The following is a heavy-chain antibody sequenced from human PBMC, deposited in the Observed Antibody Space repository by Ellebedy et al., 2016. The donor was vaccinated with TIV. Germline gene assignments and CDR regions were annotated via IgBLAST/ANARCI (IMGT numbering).Heavy chain of an antibody. J-gene: IGHJ4*02. V-gene: IGHV3-23*01. Sequence: GESLKISCAASGFTFSSFAMHWVRQAPGQGLEWLSVLSADGSSTYHADSAKGRFTITRDNSKNTLYLQMIRLRTEDTAVYFCAKGSSSGFNYDRVGFEYWGQGTLVTVSS. CDR3: AKGSSSGFNYDRVGFEY. CDR1: GFTFSSFA. CDR2: LSADGSST. D-gene: IGHD3-22*01.